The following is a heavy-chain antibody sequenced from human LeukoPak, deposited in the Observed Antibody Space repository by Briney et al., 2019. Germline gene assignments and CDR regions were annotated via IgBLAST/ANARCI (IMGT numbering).Heavy chain of an antibody. J-gene: IGHJ4*02. CDR2: VYYSGST. D-gene: IGHD3-10*01. V-gene: IGHV4-30-4*01. Sequence: SETLSLTCTVSGGSISSGDYYWSWIRQPPGKGLEWIGYVYYSGSTYYNPSLNSRVAISVDTSRNQFSLKVSSVTAADTAVYYCARGVGNGSRTYEFFDYWGQGSLVTVSP. CDR3: ARGVGNGSRTYEFFDY. CDR1: GGSISSGDYY.